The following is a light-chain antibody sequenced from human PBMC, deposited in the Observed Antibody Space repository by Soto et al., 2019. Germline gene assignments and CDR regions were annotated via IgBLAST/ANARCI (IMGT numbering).Light chain of an antibody. J-gene: IGKJ1*01. CDR2: GAS. CDR3: QQYGSSPRT. V-gene: IGKV3-20*01. Sequence: EIVLTQSPGTLSLSPGERATLSCRASQSVSSSYLAWYQQKPGQAPRLLIYGASSRATGILDRFSGSGSGTDFTFTISRLEPEDFAVYYCQQYGSSPRTFGQGTKVDIK. CDR1: QSVSSSY.